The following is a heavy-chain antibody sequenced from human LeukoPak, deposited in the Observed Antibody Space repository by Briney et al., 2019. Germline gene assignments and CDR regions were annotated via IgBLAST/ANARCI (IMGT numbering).Heavy chain of an antibody. V-gene: IGHV3-66*01. J-gene: IGHJ6*02. CDR3: ARDPPYYDILTGYYTPYGMDV. Sequence: GGSLRLSCAASGFTVSSNYMSWVRQAPGKGLEWVSVIYSGGSTYYADSVKGRFTISRDNAKNSLYLQMNSLRAEDTAVYYCARDPPYYDILTGYYTPYGMDVWGQGTTVTVSS. CDR1: GFTVSSNY. D-gene: IGHD3-9*01. CDR2: IYSGGST.